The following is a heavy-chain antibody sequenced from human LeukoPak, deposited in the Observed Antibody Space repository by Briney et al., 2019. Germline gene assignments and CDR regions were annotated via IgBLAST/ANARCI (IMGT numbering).Heavy chain of an antibody. Sequence: GGSLRLSCTASGFTFGDYAMSWVRQAPGKGLEWVGFIRSKAYGGTTEYAASVKGRFTISRDDSKSIAYLQMNSLKTEDTAVYYCTRVRGSPLTGDYYMDVWGKGTTVTISS. CDR3: TRVRGSPLTGDYYMDV. J-gene: IGHJ6*03. CDR1: GFTFGDYA. V-gene: IGHV3-49*04. D-gene: IGHD1-26*01. CDR2: IRSKAYGGTT.